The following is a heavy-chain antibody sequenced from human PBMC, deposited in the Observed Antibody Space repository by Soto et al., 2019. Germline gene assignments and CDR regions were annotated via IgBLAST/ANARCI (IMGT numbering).Heavy chain of an antibody. CDR3: VRPNFGVLTHFEY. D-gene: IGHD3-16*01. CDR1: GGSIISSNW. J-gene: IGHJ4*02. V-gene: IGHV4-4*02. CDR2: IYHSGST. Sequence: SETLSLTCAVSGGSIISSNWWSWVRQPPGKGLEWIGEIYHSGSTNYNPSLKSRVTISVDKSKNQFSLKLSSVTAADTAIYYCVRPNFGVLTHFEYWGQGTMVTVSS.